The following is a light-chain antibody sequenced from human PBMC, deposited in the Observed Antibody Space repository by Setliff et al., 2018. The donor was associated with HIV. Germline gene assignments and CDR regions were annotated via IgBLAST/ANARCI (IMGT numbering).Light chain of an antibody. CDR3: CSNTGSNTYV. Sequence: QSALTQPASVSGSPGQSITISCTGTSSDVGRYNLVSWYQQHAGKAPKLMIYQATKRPSGVSNRFSGSKSGNTASLSISGLQAEDESDYYFCSNTGSNTYVFGTGTKVTVL. J-gene: IGLJ1*01. CDR1: SSDVGRYNL. V-gene: IGLV2-23*01. CDR2: QAT.